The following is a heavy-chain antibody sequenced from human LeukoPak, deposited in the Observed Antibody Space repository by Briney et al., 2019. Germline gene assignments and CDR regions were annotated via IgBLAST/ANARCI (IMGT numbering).Heavy chain of an antibody. CDR1: GGSISSYY. CDR2: IYTSGST. CDR3: ARDLGYDFWSGYSAFDI. V-gene: IGHV4-4*07. J-gene: IGHJ3*02. D-gene: IGHD3-3*01. Sequence: SETPSLTCTVSGGSISSYYWSWIRQPAGKGLEWIGRIYTSGSTNYNPSLKSRVTMSVDTSKNQFSLKLSSVTAADTAVYYCARDLGYDFWSGYSAFDIWGQGTMVTVSS.